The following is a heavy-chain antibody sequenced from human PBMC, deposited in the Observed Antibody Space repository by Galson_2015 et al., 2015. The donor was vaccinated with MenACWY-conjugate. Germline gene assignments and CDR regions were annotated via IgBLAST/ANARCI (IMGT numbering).Heavy chain of an antibody. J-gene: IGHJ4*02. CDR1: GFTFSSYG. Sequence: SLRLSCAASGFTFSSYGMHWVRQAPGKGLEWVAVIWSDGSNKYSADSVKGRFTISRDNSKNTLYLQMNSLRAEDTSVYYCARDYCSSTSCYFDYRGQGTLVTVSS. CDR3: ARDYCSSTSCYFDY. D-gene: IGHD2-2*01. V-gene: IGHV3-33*01. CDR2: IWSDGSNK.